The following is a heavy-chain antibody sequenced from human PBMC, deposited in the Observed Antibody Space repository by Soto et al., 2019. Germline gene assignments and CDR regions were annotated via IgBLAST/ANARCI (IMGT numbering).Heavy chain of an antibody. CDR2: ISYDGSD. V-gene: IGHV3-33*05. CDR3: ARRWNYYLDF. CDR1: GFPFREFG. D-gene: IGHD1-1*01. J-gene: IGHJ4*02. Sequence: QMQLVESGGGVVQPVRSLRLSCVASGFPFREFGMHWVRQAPGKGLEWVALISYDGSDYADSVKGRFTISRDDSRDTLFLHMDNLRPDDTGVYYCARRWNYYLDFWGQGTLVAVSS.